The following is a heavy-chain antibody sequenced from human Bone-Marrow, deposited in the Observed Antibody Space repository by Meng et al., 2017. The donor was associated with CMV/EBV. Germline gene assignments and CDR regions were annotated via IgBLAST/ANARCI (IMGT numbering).Heavy chain of an antibody. Sequence: GSLRLSCTVSGGSISSYYWSWIRQPPGKGLEWIGYIYYSGSTNYNPSLKSRVTISVDTSKNQFSLKLSSVTAADTAVYYCARDEGGYFDYWGQGDLVNVSS. J-gene: IGHJ4*02. V-gene: IGHV4-59*01. CDR2: IYYSGST. CDR3: ARDEGGYFDY. CDR1: GGSISSYY.